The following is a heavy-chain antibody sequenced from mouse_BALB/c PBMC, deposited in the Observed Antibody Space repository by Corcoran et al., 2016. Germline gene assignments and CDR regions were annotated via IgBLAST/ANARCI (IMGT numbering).Heavy chain of an antibody. CDR1: GYTFSSYW. CDR3: ASQGFDY. Sequence: QVQLQQSGAELMKPGASVKISCKATGYTFSSYWIEWVRQRPGHGLEWIGEILPGSGSTNYNEKFKGKATFTANTSSNTAYMQLSSLTSEDSAVYYSASQGFDYWGQGTTLTVSS. V-gene: IGHV1-9*01. CDR2: ILPGSGST. J-gene: IGHJ2*01.